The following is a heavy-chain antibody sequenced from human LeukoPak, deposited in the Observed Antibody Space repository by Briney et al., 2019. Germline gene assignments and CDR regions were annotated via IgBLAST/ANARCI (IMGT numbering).Heavy chain of an antibody. CDR3: ARYSSGWFDY. Sequence: PSETLSLTCTVSGGSISSSSYYWGWIRQPPGKGLEWIGSIYYSGSTYYNPSLKSRVTISVDTSKNQFSLKLSSVTAADTAVYYCARYSSGWFDYWGQGTRVTVS. V-gene: IGHV4-39*01. CDR1: GGSISSSSYY. CDR2: IYYSGST. J-gene: IGHJ4*02. D-gene: IGHD6-19*01.